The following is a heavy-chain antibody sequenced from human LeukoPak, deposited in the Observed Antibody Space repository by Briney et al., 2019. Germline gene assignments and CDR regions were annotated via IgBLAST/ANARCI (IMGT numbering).Heavy chain of an antibody. CDR2: IHYSGST. CDR1: GGSISSNNYY. Sequence: SETLSLPCIVSGGSISSNNYYWGWIRQPPGKGLEWIGSIHYSGSTYHNPSLKSRVTISVDTSKNQFSLKLSSVTAADTAVYYCARQEISSNKFDYWGQGTLVTVSS. CDR3: ARQEISSNKFDY. D-gene: IGHD2-2*01. V-gene: IGHV4-39*01. J-gene: IGHJ4*02.